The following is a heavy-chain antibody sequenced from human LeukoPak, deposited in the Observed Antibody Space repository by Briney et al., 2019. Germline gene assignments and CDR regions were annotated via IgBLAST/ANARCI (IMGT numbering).Heavy chain of an antibody. J-gene: IGHJ4*02. CDR3: TRSVFPYYFDC. D-gene: IGHD3-10*02. CDR1: GFTFSKYW. Sequence: GGSLRLSCVASGFTFSKYWIHWVRHAPGKGLVCVSRTNNDGSSTTYADFVKGRFTSSRDNAKNTLYLQMDSLRAEDTAVYYCTRSVFPYYFDCWGQGTLVTVSS. CDR2: TNNDGSST. V-gene: IGHV3-74*01.